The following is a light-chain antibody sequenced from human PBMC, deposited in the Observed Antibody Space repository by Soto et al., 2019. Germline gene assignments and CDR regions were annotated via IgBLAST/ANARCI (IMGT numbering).Light chain of an antibody. Sequence: QSVLTQPASVSGSPGQSITISCTGTSSDAGSYNPVSWYQQHPGKAPKLMIYEVSKRPSGVSNRFSGSKSGNTASLTISGLQAEDEADYYCCSYAGTSTPYVFGTGTKVTVL. CDR1: SSDAGSYNP. CDR3: CSYAGTSTPYV. CDR2: EVS. V-gene: IGLV2-23*02. J-gene: IGLJ1*01.